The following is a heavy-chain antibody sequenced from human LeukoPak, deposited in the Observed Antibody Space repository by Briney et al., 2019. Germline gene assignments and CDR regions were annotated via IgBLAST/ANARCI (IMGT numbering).Heavy chain of an antibody. Sequence: SETLSLTCTLSGYPISTSGRYYWAWIRQRPGKGLEWIGDFYHGGTTYYNASLKSRVTMSVDTSKNHFSLKLSSVTAADTAVYYCARERSGSYFPRRSWFDPWGQGTLVTVSS. CDR1: GYPISTSGRYY. V-gene: IGHV4-38-2*02. CDR2: FYHGGTT. J-gene: IGHJ5*02. CDR3: ARERSGSYFPRRSWFDP. D-gene: IGHD1-26*01.